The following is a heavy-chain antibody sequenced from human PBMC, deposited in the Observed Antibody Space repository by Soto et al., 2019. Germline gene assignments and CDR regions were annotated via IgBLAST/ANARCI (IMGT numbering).Heavy chain of an antibody. CDR2: IYHSGRT. D-gene: IGHD2-15*01. CDR3: ARLQCGGGTCYLAY. V-gene: IGHV4-30-4*08. CDR1: GGSMSNGYYY. Sequence: SETLSLTCTVSGGSMSNGYYYWSWVRQNPGKGLEWIGHIYHSGRTYYNPSLKSRITISIDTSKNQFSLRLTSVTVADTAVYYCARLQCGGGTCYLAYWGQGTLVTVSS. J-gene: IGHJ4*02.